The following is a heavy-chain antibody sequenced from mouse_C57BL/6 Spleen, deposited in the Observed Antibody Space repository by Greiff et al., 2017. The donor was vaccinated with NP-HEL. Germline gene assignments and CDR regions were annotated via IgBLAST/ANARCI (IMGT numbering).Heavy chain of an antibody. CDR2: ISRGGSYT. CDR1: GFTFSSYG. V-gene: IGHV5-6*01. CDR3: ARHPGPHYFED. Sequence: EVQVVDSGGDLVKPGGSLKLSCAASGFTFSSYGMSWVRQTPDKRLEWVATISRGGSYTYYPDSVKGRFTLSRDTAKNTLYLQISSLKSEDTAMYYCARHPGPHYFEDWGKGTTLT. J-gene: IGHJ2*01. D-gene: IGHD3-1*01.